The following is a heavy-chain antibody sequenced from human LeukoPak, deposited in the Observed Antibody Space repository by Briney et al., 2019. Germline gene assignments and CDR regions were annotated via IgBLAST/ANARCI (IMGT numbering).Heavy chain of an antibody. J-gene: IGHJ4*02. CDR2: IYYTGTT. CDR3: ARGAYSDLWVFYS. Sequence: SETLSLTCAVSGGSITSYHWSWIRQSPGVGLEWIGFIYYTGTTNYSPSLRGRVTMLVDRSKNQFSLKLTSVTAADTAVYYCARGAYSDLWVFYSWGQGILVSVSS. V-gene: IGHV4-59*01. D-gene: IGHD3-3*01. CDR1: GGSITSYH.